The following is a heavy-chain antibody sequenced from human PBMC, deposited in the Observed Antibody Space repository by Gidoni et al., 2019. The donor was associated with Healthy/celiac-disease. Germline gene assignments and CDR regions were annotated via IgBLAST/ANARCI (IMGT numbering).Heavy chain of an antibody. CDR2: ISSSGSTI. V-gene: IGHV3-48*03. D-gene: IGHD2-15*01. CDR1: GFTFSSYE. CDR3: ARAVDTLDY. Sequence: EVQLVESGGGLVQPGGSLRLSCAASGFTFSSYEMNWVRQAPGKGREWVSYISSSGSTIYYADSVKGRFTISRDNAKNSLYLQMNSLRAEDTAVYYCARAVDTLDYWGQGTLVTVSS. J-gene: IGHJ4*02.